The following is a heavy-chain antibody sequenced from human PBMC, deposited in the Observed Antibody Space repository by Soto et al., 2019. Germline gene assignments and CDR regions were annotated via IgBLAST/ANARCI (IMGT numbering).Heavy chain of an antibody. Sequence: GGSLRLSCAASGFTFSSYSMHWVRQAPCKGLEWVAVISYDGSNKYYADSVKGRFTISRDNSKNTLYLQMNSLRAEDTAVYYCARARRYSSSPTLHEYFDYWGQGTLVTVSS. J-gene: IGHJ4*02. CDR1: GFTFSSYS. D-gene: IGHD6-6*01. CDR3: ARARRYSSSPTLHEYFDY. CDR2: ISYDGSNK. V-gene: IGHV3-30-3*01.